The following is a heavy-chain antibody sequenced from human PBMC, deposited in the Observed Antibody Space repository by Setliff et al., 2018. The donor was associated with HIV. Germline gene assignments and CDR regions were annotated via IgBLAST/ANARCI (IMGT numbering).Heavy chain of an antibody. CDR3: ARGYEGSSPGGAFDI. V-gene: IGHV4-34*01. CDR1: GGSFSGYY. Sequence: SETLSLTCAVYGGSFSGYYRIWIRQPPGKGLEWIGEINHRGSTNYNPSLKSRVTISVDTSKNQYSVGLSSVTAADTAVYYCARGYEGSSPGGAFDIWGLGTMVTVSS. J-gene: IGHJ3*02. CDR2: INHRGST. D-gene: IGHD6-6*01.